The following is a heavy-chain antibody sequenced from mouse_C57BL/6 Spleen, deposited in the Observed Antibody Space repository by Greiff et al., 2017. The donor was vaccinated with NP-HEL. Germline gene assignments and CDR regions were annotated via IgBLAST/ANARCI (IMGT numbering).Heavy chain of an antibody. V-gene: IGHV5-9-1*02. CDR1: GFTFSSYA. J-gene: IGHJ4*01. Sequence: EVKLMESGEGLVKPGGSLKLSCAASGFTFSSYAMSWVRQTPEKRLEWVAYISSGGDYIYYADTVKGRFTISRDNARNTLYLQMSSLKSEDTAMYYCTRGWSLYYAMDYWGQGTSVTVSS. CDR2: ISSGGDYI. CDR3: TRGWSLYYAMDY. D-gene: IGHD2-3*01.